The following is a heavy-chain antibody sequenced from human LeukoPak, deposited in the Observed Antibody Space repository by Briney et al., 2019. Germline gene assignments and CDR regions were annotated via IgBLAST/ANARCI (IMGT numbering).Heavy chain of an antibody. J-gene: IGHJ4*02. V-gene: IGHV1-2*02. D-gene: IGHD3-22*01. Sequence: ASVKVSCKASGYTFTDYYLHWVRQAPGQGLEWMGWINPNSGGTNYPQNFQGRVTMTRDTSISTAYMQIRRVRFHATAVYYCSRGHPTYSYESHGDHVRLDNWGQGPLVTVSS. CDR3: SRGHPTYSYESHGDHVRLDN. CDR2: INPNSGGT. CDR1: GYTFTDYY.